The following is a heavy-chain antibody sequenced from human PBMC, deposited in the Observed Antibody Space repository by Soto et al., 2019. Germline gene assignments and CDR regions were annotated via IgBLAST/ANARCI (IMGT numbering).Heavy chain of an antibody. V-gene: IGHV3-53*04. Sequence: GGSLRLSCAASGFTVSSNYMSWVRQAPGKGLEWVSIISSAGDTYYADSVKGRFTISRHDSENTLYLQMNSLRAEDTAVYYCARDFYFYYWGQGTLVTVSS. CDR1: GFTVSSNY. J-gene: IGHJ4*02. CDR2: ISSAGDT. CDR3: ARDFYFYY.